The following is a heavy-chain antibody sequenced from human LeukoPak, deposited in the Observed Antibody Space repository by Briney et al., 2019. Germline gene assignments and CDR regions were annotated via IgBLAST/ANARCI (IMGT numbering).Heavy chain of an antibody. Sequence: KGGESLKISCKGSGYSFTSYWIGWVRQMPGKGLEWMGIIYPGDSDTRYSPSFQGQVTISADKSISTAYLQWSSLKASDTAMYYCARGTPYSSSWYPQERPLHNDYWGQGTLVTVSS. CDR3: ARGTPYSSSWYPQERPLHNDY. CDR2: IYPGDSDT. CDR1: GYSFTSYW. D-gene: IGHD6-13*01. V-gene: IGHV5-51*01. J-gene: IGHJ4*02.